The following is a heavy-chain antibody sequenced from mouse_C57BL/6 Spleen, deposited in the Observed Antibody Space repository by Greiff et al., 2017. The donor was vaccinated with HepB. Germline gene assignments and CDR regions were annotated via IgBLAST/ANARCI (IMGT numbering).Heavy chain of an antibody. CDR3: ARAGGSRKNYFDY. CDR1: GYTFTSYW. D-gene: IGHD1-1*01. CDR2: IDPSDSYT. V-gene: IGHV1-69*01. J-gene: IGHJ2*01. Sequence: VQLQQPGAELVMPGASVKLSCKASGYTFTSYWMHWVKQRPGQGLEWIGEIDPSDSYTNYNQKFKGKSTLTVDKSSSTAYMQLSSLTSEDSAVYYCARAGGSRKNYFDYWGQGTTLTVSS.